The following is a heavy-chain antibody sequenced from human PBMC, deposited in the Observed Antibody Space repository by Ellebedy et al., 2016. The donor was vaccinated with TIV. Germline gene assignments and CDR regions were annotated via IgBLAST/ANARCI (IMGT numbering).Heavy chain of an antibody. Sequence: GGSLRLSXAASGFTFSSYAMHWVRQAPGKGLEWVGRIKSKTDGGTTDYAAPVKGRFTISRDDSKNTLYLQMNSLKTEDTAVYYCWGGSPYYYFDYWGQGTLVTVSS. CDR1: GFTFSSYA. D-gene: IGHD2-15*01. CDR2: IKSKTDGGTT. CDR3: WGGSPYYYFDY. J-gene: IGHJ4*02. V-gene: IGHV3-15*01.